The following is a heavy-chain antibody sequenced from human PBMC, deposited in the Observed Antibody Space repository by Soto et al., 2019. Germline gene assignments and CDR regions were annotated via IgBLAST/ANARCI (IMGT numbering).Heavy chain of an antibody. D-gene: IGHD2-8*02. CDR3: AKATATGGGAFDI. V-gene: IGHV3-23*01. CDR1: GFICSSYD. Sequence: GGSLRLSCAASGFICSSYDMSWVRQAPGKGLEWVSTILVDGRTFYVDSVKGRFTISRDSSQNTVYLQMNSLTAGDTALYYCAKATATGGGAFDIRGQAPMVTVSS. CDR2: ILVDGRT. J-gene: IGHJ3*02.